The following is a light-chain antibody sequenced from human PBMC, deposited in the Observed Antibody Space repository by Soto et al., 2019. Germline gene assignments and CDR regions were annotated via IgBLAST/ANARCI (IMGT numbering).Light chain of an antibody. CDR3: GTWDSSLSAYV. CDR1: SSNIGNTY. Sequence: QSVLTQPPSVSAAPGQKVTISCSGSSSNIGNTYVFWYQQLPGTAPKLLIYDNNQRPSGIPDRFSGSKSGTSATLAITGLQTGDEADYYCGTWDSSLSAYVFGTGTKVTVL. V-gene: IGLV1-51*01. CDR2: DNN. J-gene: IGLJ1*01.